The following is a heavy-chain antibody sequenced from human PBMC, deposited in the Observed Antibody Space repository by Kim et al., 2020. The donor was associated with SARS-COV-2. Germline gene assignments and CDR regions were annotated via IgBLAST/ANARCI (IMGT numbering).Heavy chain of an antibody. CDR3: ARRGYSGYDSIYYFDY. CDR1: GGSISSGGYY. J-gene: IGHJ4*02. CDR2: IYYSGST. V-gene: IGHV4-31*03. Sequence: SETLSLTCTVSGGSISSGGYYWSWIRQHPGKGLEWIGYIYYSGSTYYNPSLKSRVTISVDTSKNQFSLKLSSVTAADTAVYYCARRGYSGYDSIYYFDYWGQGTLVTVSS. D-gene: IGHD5-12*01.